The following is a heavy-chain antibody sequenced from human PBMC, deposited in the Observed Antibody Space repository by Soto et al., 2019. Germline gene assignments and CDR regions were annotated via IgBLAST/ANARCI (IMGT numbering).Heavy chain of an antibody. Sequence: GGSLRLSCAASGFTFSSYSMNWVRQAPGKGLEWVSSISSSSSYIYYADSVKGRFTISRDNAKNSLYLQMNSLRAEDTAVYYCAREGIPAAARFNYYYYYMDVWGKGTTVTVSS. CDR1: GFTFSSYS. CDR2: ISSSSSYI. D-gene: IGHD6-13*01. V-gene: IGHV3-21*01. J-gene: IGHJ6*03. CDR3: AREGIPAAARFNYYYYYMDV.